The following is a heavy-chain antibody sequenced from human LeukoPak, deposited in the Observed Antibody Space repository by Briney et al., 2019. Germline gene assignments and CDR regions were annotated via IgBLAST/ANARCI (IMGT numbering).Heavy chain of an antibody. V-gene: IGHV4-4*02. CDR1: GGSISSSTNW. J-gene: IGHJ6*03. D-gene: IGHD2-8*01. CDR2: VYHSGGT. CDR3: ATNGYYCMDV. Sequence: SETLSLTCAVSGGSISSSTNWWSWVRQPPGKGLEWIGEVYHSGGTNYNPSLKSRITISVDKSQNQFSLKVNSLTAADTAVYYCATNGYYCMDVWGKGTTVTISS.